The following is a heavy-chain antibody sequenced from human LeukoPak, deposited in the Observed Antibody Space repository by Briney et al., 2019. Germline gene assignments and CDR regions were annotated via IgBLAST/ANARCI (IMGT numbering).Heavy chain of an antibody. CDR1: GFTVSSNY. CDR3: ARLARWDYGDYYFDY. D-gene: IGHD4-17*01. Sequence: GGSLRLSCAASGFTVSSNYMSWVRQAPGKGLGWVSVIYSGGSTYYADSVKGRFTISRDNSKNTLYLQMNSLRAEDTAVYYCARLARWDYGDYYFDYWGQGTLVTVSS. V-gene: IGHV3-53*01. CDR2: IYSGGST. J-gene: IGHJ4*02.